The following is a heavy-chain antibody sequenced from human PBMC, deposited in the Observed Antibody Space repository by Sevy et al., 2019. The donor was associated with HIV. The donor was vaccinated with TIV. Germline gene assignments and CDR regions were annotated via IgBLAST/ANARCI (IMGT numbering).Heavy chain of an antibody. CDR2: ISYSGAT. CDR3: AKIFDH. Sequence: SETLSLTCSDSGDSISSYGHFWGWIRQPPGKGLEWIGDISYSGATNYHPSLRSRVTISVDTSKNQFYLKLTSVTAADTAVYYCAKIFDHWGQGTLVTVSS. J-gene: IGHJ5*02. CDR1: GDSISSYGHF. V-gene: IGHV4-39*01.